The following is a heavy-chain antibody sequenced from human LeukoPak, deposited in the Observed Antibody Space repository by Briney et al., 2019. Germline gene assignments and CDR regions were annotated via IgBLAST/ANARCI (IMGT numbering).Heavy chain of an antibody. CDR3: ARDLYIRVKKSIAAAGALYAFDI. CDR1: GGSISSYD. Sequence: SETLSLTCTVSGGSISSYDWSWIRQPPGRGLEWIAYISHSGNTNYNPSLKSRVTMSVDTSKNQFSLKLSSVTAADTAVYYCARDLYIRVKKSIAAAGALYAFDIWGQGTMVTVSS. J-gene: IGHJ3*02. CDR2: ISHSGNT. D-gene: IGHD6-13*01. V-gene: IGHV4-59*12.